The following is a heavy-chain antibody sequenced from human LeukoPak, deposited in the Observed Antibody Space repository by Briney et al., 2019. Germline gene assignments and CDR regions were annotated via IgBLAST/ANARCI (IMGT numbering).Heavy chain of an antibody. Sequence: PSETLSLTCAVYGVSFSGYYWSWVRQPPGKGLEWIGEINHSGSTNYNPSLKSRVTISVDTSKIQFSLKLSSVTAADTAVYYCARGRTTVTKDYWGQGTLVTVSS. J-gene: IGHJ4*02. V-gene: IGHV4-34*01. D-gene: IGHD4-17*01. CDR3: ARGRTTVTKDY. CDR1: GVSFSGYY. CDR2: INHSGST.